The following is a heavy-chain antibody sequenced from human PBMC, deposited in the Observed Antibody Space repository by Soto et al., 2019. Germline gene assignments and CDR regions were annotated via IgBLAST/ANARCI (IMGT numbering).Heavy chain of an antibody. CDR1: GFTFSDHY. Sequence: EVQLVESGGGLVQPGGSLRLSCAASGFTFSDHYMDWIRQAPGKGLEWVGRIRNKANSYTTDYAASVRGRFTISRDDSKSSLFLQMNSPRSDDTAVDHCVRVLLGAPTRYFHDWGQGTLVTVSS. CDR3: VRVLLGAPTRYFHD. CDR2: IRNKANSYTT. V-gene: IGHV3-72*01. J-gene: IGHJ4*02.